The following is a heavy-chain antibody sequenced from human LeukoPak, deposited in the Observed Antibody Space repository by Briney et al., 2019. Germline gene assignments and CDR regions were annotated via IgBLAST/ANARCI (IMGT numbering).Heavy chain of an antibody. D-gene: IGHD3-10*01. CDR1: GGSTSSYY. V-gene: IGHV4-59*01. J-gene: IGHJ4*02. CDR3: ARGSYGSGSYDY. Sequence: PSETLSLTCTVSGGSTSSYYWSWIRQPPGKGLEWIGYIYYSGSTNYNPSLKSRVTISVDTSKNQFSLKLSSVTAADTAVYYCARGSYGSGSYDYWGQGTLVTVSS. CDR2: IYYSGST.